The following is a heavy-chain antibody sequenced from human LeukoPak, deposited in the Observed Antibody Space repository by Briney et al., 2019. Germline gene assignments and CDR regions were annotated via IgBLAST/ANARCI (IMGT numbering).Heavy chain of an antibody. J-gene: IGHJ4*02. Sequence: GGSLRLSCAGSGFTLSSYWMHWVRHGPGKGLVWVSRIYSEGSRTTYADSVRGRFTISGDNAKNTLYLQMTSLRADYTAVYYCSKISGYYPSDYWGQGTLVTVSS. D-gene: IGHD3-22*01. CDR3: SKISGYYPSDY. V-gene: IGHV3-74*01. CDR1: GFTLSSYW. CDR2: IYSEGSRT.